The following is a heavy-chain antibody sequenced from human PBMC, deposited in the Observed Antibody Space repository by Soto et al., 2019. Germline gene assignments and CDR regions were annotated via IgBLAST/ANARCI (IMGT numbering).Heavy chain of an antibody. Sequence: ETLSLTCAVYGGSFSGYSWSWIRQPPGKGLEWIGEINHSGSTNYNPSLKSRVTISLDTSKNQLSLKLSSVTAADRAVYYCARGGVRWMVPAYFDHWGQGTLVTVSS. CDR2: INHSGST. CDR1: GGSFSGYS. V-gene: IGHV4-34*01. CDR3: ARGGVRWMVPAYFDH. D-gene: IGHD2-15*01. J-gene: IGHJ4*02.